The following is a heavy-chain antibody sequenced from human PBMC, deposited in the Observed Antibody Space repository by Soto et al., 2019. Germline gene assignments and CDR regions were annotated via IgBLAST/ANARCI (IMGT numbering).Heavy chain of an antibody. CDR2: IYHSGST. V-gene: IGHV4-59*12. J-gene: IGHJ4*02. CDR1: GASITTYY. Sequence: PSETLSLTCTVSGASITTYYWSWIRQPPGKGLEWVGNIYHSGSTNYNPSLKSRVTISVDTSKNQFSLKLSSVTAADTAVYYCARVVAVAGRRDYFDYWGQGTLVTVSS. D-gene: IGHD6-19*01. CDR3: ARVVAVAGRRDYFDY.